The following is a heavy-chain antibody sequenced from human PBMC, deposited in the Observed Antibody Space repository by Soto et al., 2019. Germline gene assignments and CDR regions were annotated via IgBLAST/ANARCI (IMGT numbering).Heavy chain of an antibody. Sequence: GGSLRLSCAASGFTFSSYSMNWVRQAPGKGLEWVSYISSSSSTIYYADSVKGRFTIPRDNAKNSLYLQMNSLRAEDTAVYYCARERGLCSGGSCYRPTSAFDIWGQGTMVTVSS. D-gene: IGHD2-15*01. J-gene: IGHJ3*02. CDR3: ARERGLCSGGSCYRPTSAFDI. CDR1: GFTFSSYS. CDR2: ISSSSSTI. V-gene: IGHV3-48*01.